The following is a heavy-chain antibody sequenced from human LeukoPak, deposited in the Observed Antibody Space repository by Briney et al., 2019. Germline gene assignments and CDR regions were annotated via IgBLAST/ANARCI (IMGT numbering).Heavy chain of an antibody. D-gene: IGHD6-13*01. Sequence: ASVKVSCKASGGTFSNSAISWVRQAPGQGLEWMGGIIPIFGTANYAQKFQGRVTITADKSTSTAYMELSSLRSEDTAVYYCAMFPRRYSSSWPHGLYYMDVWGKGTTVTVSS. V-gene: IGHV1-69*06. CDR3: AMFPRRYSSSWPHGLYYMDV. CDR1: GGTFSNSA. J-gene: IGHJ6*03. CDR2: IIPIFGTA.